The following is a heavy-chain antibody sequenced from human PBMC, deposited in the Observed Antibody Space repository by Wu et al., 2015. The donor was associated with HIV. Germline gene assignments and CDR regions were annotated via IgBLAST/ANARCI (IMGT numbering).Heavy chain of an antibody. V-gene: IGHV1-69*01. Sequence: QVQLVQSGAEMKKPGASVKVSCKTSGYIFANFYIHWVRQAPGQGLEWMGGIIPIFGTPHYAQKFQGRVTITTDESTSTAYMEVSSLRSEDTAVYYCASDFGYYSGSVYWGQGTLVTVSS. CDR2: IIPIFGTP. CDR3: ASDFGYYSGSVY. D-gene: IGHD6-19*01. CDR1: GYIFANFY. J-gene: IGHJ4*02.